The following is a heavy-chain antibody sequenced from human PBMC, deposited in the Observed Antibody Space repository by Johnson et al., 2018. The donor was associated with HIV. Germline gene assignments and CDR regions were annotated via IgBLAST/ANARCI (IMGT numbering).Heavy chain of an antibody. V-gene: IGHV3-11*04. J-gene: IGHJ3*02. CDR3: ARARRVVIGPDGFDI. D-gene: IGHD3-22*01. Sequence: QVQLVESGGGLVKPGGSLRLSCAASGFSFSDHYMSWIRQAPGKGLEWVSYISSSGSTIYYADSVKGRFTMSRDNSKNTLYLQMNSLRGEATAVYYGARARRVVIGPDGFDIWGQGTMVTVSS. CDR1: GFSFSDHY. CDR2: ISSSGSTI.